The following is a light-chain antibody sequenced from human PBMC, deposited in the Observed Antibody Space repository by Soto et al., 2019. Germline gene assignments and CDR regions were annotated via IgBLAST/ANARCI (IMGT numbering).Light chain of an antibody. V-gene: IGLV1-40*01. Sequence: QSVLTQPPSVSGAPGQRVTISCTGSSSNIGAGYDVHWYQHLPGTAPKLLIYDNSNRPSGVPDRFSGSKSGTSASLAITGLQAEDEADYYCQSYDSSLSAPYVFGTETKLTVL. J-gene: IGLJ1*01. CDR1: SSNIGAGYD. CDR2: DNS. CDR3: QSYDSSLSAPYV.